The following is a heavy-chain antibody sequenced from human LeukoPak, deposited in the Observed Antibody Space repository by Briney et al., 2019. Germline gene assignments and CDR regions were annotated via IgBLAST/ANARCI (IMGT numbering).Heavy chain of an antibody. D-gene: IGHD3-22*01. V-gene: IGHV3-30*18. CDR1: GFTFSSYG. Sequence: GGSLRLSCAASGFTFSSYGMHWVRQAPGKGLEWVAVISYDGSNKYYADSVKGRFTISRDNSKNTLYLQMNSLRAEDTAVYYCAKVQYYYDSSGHAALDYWGQGTLVTVSS. CDR3: AKVQYYYDSSGHAALDY. J-gene: IGHJ4*02. CDR2: ISYDGSNK.